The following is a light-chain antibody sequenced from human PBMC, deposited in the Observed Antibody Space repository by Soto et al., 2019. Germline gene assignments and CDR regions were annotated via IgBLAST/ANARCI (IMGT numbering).Light chain of an antibody. J-gene: IGKJ5*01. Sequence: DIQLTQSPSFLSSSVGDRVTITCRASQGISSYLAWYQQKPGKAPKFLIYVASTLQSGVPSRFSGSGSGTEFTLTISSLQPEDFATYYCQQLNSYPPSITFGQGTRLEIK. CDR2: VAS. V-gene: IGKV1-9*01. CDR1: QGISSY. CDR3: QQLNSYPPSIT.